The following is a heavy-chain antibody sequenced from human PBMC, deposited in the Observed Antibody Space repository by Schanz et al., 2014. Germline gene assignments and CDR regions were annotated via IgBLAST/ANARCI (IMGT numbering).Heavy chain of an antibody. J-gene: IGHJ3*02. CDR1: GFNLSPFD. Sequence: QVQLVESGGGVVQPGRSLRLSCAASGFNLSPFDMHWVRQAPGKGLEWVAYDSSHKSYADSVKGRFTISRDNSKNTLYLQLNSLATDDTAVYYCARRISHYDFLTGHSPLGPFDIWGQGTMVTVSS. D-gene: IGHD3-9*01. CDR3: ARRISHYDFLTGHSPLGPFDI. CDR2: YDSSHK. V-gene: IGHV3-30*04.